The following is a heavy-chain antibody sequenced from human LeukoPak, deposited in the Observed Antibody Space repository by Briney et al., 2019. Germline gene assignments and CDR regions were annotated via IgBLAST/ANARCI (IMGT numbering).Heavy chain of an antibody. J-gene: IGHJ4*02. V-gene: IGHV4-34*01. CDR2: INHSGST. Sequence: PSETLSLTCAVYGGSFSGYYWSWIRQPPGKGLEWIGEINHSGSTNYNPSLKSRVTISVDTSKNQFSLKLSSVTAADTAVYYCARGLRFSYLDYWGQGTLVTVSS. D-gene: IGHD3-9*01. CDR3: ARGLRFSYLDY. CDR1: GGSFSGYY.